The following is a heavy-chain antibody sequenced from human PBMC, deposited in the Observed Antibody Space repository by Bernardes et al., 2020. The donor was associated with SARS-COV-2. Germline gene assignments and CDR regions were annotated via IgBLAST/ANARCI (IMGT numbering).Heavy chain of an antibody. CDR2: IHYNGST. CDR3: ARGGWELGY. D-gene: IGHD1-26*01. V-gene: IGHV4-59*01. CDR1: GGPISRFY. J-gene: IGHJ4*02. Sequence: ETVSLTCTVSGGPISRFYWSWTRQPPGKGLEWIGYIHYNGSTDYNPSLKSPATISVDTSKNQFSLKLSSVTAADTAVYYCARGGWELGYWGQGTLVTVSS.